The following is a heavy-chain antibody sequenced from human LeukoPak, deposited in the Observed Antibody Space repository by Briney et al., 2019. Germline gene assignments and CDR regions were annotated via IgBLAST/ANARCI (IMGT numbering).Heavy chain of an antibody. CDR1: GSRFSTYA. Sequence: GGSLRLSCAASGSRFSTYAMSWVRQAPGKGLEWVSTISNIGSRPFYAESVKGRFTLSRDNSKNTLYLQMDSLGAEDTAVYYCATLAAARYFDNWGQGILVTVSS. V-gene: IGHV3-23*01. CDR3: ATLAAARYFDN. CDR2: ISNIGSRP. D-gene: IGHD6-13*01. J-gene: IGHJ4*02.